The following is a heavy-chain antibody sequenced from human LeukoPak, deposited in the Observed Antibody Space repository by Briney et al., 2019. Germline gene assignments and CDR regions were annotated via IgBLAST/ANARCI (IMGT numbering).Heavy chain of an antibody. D-gene: IGHD6-13*01. CDR2: ISYDGSNK. CDR3: ARVDGGSSWYSTGYYYYYGMDV. V-gene: IGHV3-30*04. CDR1: GFTFSSYA. Sequence: GRSLRLSCAASGFTFSSYAMHWVRQAPGKGLKWVAVISYDGSNKYYADSVKGRFTISRDNSKNTLYLQMNSLRAEDTAVYYCARVDGGSSWYSTGYYYYYGMDVWGQGTTVTVSS. J-gene: IGHJ6*02.